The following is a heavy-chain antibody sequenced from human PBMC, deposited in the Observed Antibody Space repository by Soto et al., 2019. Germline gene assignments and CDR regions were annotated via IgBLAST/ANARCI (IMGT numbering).Heavy chain of an antibody. D-gene: IGHD3-10*01. CDR1: GGSFSGYY. Sequence: PSETLSLTCAVYGGSFSGYYWSWIRQPPGKGLEWIGEINHSGSTNYNPSLKSRVTISVDTSKNQFSLKLSSVTAADTAVYYCARDLPISRITMVRGVPQNWFDPWGQGTLVTVS. CDR3: ARDLPISRITMVRGVPQNWFDP. J-gene: IGHJ5*02. V-gene: IGHV4-34*01. CDR2: INHSGST.